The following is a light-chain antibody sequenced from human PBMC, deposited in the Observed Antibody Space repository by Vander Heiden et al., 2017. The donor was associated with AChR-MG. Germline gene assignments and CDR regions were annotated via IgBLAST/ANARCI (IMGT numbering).Light chain of an antibody. CDR2: DTS. CDR1: QSVSSN. V-gene: IGKV3-11*01. CDR3: QQRYNWPPT. Sequence: EIVLTQSPSTLSLSPGEKATLSCRASQSVSSNLAWYQQKPGQAPSLLIYDTSNRATGIPARFSGSGSGTDFTLTISSLEPEDFAVYYCQQRYNWPPTFGQGTKVEIK. J-gene: IGKJ1*01.